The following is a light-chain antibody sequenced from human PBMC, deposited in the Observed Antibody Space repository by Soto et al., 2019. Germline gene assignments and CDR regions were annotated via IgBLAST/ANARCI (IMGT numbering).Light chain of an antibody. J-gene: IGLJ3*02. CDR3: CSYAPGSTWV. Sequence: QSVLTQPASMSGSPGQSITISCTGTSSDVGSYKFVSWYQHHPGKAPKLIIYEGDKRPSGVSNRFSGSKSGNTASLTISGLQAEDEADYYCCSYAPGSTWVFGGGTKLTVL. CDR1: SSDVGSYKF. V-gene: IGLV2-23*01. CDR2: EGD.